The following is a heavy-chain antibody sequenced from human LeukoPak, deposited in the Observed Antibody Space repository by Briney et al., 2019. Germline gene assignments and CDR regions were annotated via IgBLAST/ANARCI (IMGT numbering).Heavy chain of an antibody. CDR1: GFTISNYW. V-gene: IGHV3-74*03. CDR2: IHPDGSIT. Sequence: PGGSLRLSCVGFGFTISNYWMHWVRQAPGTGLVWVSRIHPDGSITTYADSVKGRFTISRDNAKNTLYLQMNSLRAEDTAVYYCAPQQTYSPYNWFDPWGQGTLVTVSS. CDR3: APQQTYSPYNWFDP. J-gene: IGHJ5*02. D-gene: IGHD5-12*01.